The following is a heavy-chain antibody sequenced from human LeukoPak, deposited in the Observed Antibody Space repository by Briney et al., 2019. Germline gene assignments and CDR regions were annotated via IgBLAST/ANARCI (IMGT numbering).Heavy chain of an antibody. J-gene: IGHJ4*02. CDR2: IEPSYSYT. CDR1: GYRFTSYW. CDR3: ARVFILTGYYISYYFDY. V-gene: IGHV5-10-1*01. Sequence: GGSPRISRKGSGYRFTSYWISWVRQMPGKGLGWVGRIEPSYSYTNYSPSFQGHVTISADKSISTAYLQWSSLKASDTAMYYCARVFILTGYYISYYFDYWGQGTRVTVPS. D-gene: IGHD3-9*01.